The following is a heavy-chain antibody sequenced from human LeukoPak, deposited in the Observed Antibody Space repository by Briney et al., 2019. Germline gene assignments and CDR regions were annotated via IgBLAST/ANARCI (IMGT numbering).Heavy chain of an antibody. Sequence: GESLKISCTGSGYSFTNYWIGWVRQMPGKGLEWMGIICPADSDTRYSPSFQGQVTISADKSISTAYLQWSSLKASDTAMYYCARQGDSSGYWNYWGQGTLVTVSS. CDR1: GYSFTNYW. D-gene: IGHD3-22*01. CDR3: ARQGDSSGYWNY. V-gene: IGHV5-51*01. J-gene: IGHJ4*02. CDR2: ICPADSDT.